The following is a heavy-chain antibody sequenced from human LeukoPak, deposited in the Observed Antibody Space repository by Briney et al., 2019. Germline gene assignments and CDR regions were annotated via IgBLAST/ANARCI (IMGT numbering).Heavy chain of an antibody. J-gene: IGHJ4*02. CDR2: IYYSGST. V-gene: IGHV4-59*08. D-gene: IGHD7-27*01. Sequence: KPSETLSLTCTVSGTSISGYYWSWIRQPPGKELQWIGYIYYSGSTNYSPSLKSRVTISVDTSKNQFSLKLSSVTAADTAVYYCARGWGYFDSWGQGTLVTVSS. CDR1: GTSISGYY. CDR3: ARGWGYFDS.